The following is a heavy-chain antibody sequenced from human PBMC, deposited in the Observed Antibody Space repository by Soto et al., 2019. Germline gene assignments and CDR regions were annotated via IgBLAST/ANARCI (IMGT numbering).Heavy chain of an antibody. D-gene: IGHD1-26*01. CDR3: ARDGGRHSGGIDY. CDR1: GGTFSSYS. V-gene: IGHV1-69*01. Sequence: QVQLVQSGAEVKKPGSSVKVSCKASGGTFSSYSINWVRQAPGQGLEWMGGIIPNSGTANYAQKFQGRVTITADESTSTAYMELSSLRSEDTAVYYCARDGGRHSGGIDYWGQGTLVTVSS. CDR2: IIPNSGTA. J-gene: IGHJ4*02.